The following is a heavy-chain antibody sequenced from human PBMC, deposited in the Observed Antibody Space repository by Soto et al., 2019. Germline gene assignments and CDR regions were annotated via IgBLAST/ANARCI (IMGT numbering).Heavy chain of an antibody. D-gene: IGHD6-19*01. Sequence: SETLSLTCTVSGGSISSSNYYWGWIRQPPGKGLEWIGSIYYSGSTYYNPSLKSRVTISVDTSKNQFSLKLSSVTAADTAVYYCARLPRPPGSPLGIAVAIDYWGQGTLVTVSS. CDR2: IYYSGST. J-gene: IGHJ4*02. V-gene: IGHV4-39*01. CDR3: ARLPRPPGSPLGIAVAIDY. CDR1: GGSISSSNYY.